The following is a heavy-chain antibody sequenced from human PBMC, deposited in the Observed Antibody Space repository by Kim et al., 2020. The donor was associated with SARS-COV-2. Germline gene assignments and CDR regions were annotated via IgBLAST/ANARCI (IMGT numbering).Heavy chain of an antibody. J-gene: IGHJ4*02. Sequence: NTSQRRRVTMSEDTTKSQFYLKLSSVTAADTAVYYCARGRDGYNYVLDYWGQGTLVTVS. V-gene: IGHV4-34*01. CDR3: ARGRDGYNYVLDY. D-gene: IGHD5-12*01.